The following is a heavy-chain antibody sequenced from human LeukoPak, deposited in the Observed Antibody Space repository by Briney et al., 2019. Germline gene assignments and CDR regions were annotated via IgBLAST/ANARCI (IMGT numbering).Heavy chain of an antibody. D-gene: IGHD3-3*01. CDR1: GGSISSGFYY. Sequence: SQTLSLTCTVSGGSISSGFYYWIWIRQPAGKGLEWIGRIYTCGSTNYNPPLKSRVTISVHTSKNQFSLQLSSVTAADTAVYYCARDSVYVYDFWSGYPTNWFDPWGQGTLVTVSS. V-gene: IGHV4-61*02. CDR2: IYTCGST. J-gene: IGHJ5*02. CDR3: ARDSVYVYDFWSGYPTNWFDP.